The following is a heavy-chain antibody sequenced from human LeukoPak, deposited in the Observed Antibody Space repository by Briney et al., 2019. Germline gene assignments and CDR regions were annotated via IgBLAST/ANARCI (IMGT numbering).Heavy chain of an antibody. Sequence: ESGPTLVKPTQTLTLTCTFSGFSLSTSGVGVGWIRQPPGKALEWLALIYWDDDKRYSPSLKSRLTITKDTSKNQVVLTMTNMDPVDTATYYCAHRSITMVRGVPPLYFDYWGQGTLVTVSS. CDR3: AHRSITMVRGVPPLYFDY. V-gene: IGHV2-5*02. D-gene: IGHD3-10*01. J-gene: IGHJ4*02. CDR1: GFSLSTSGVG. CDR2: IYWDDDK.